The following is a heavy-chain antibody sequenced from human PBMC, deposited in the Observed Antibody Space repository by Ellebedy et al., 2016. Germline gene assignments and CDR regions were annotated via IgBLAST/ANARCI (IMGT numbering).Heavy chain of an antibody. J-gene: IGHJ4*02. V-gene: IGHV3-64D*06. CDR2: ISSNGGST. CDR1: GFTFSSYW. CDR3: VIRGGRN. Sequence: GGSLRLSXAASGFTFSSYWMSWVRQAPGKGLEYVSAISSNGGSTYYADSVKGRFTISRDNSKNTLYLQMSSLRAEDTAVYYCVIRGGRNWGQGTLVTVSS. D-gene: IGHD3-16*01.